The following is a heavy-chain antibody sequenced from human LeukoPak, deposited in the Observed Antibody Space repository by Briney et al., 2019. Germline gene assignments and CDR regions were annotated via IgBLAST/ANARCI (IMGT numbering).Heavy chain of an antibody. CDR3: ARSGLLWFGESPYYYMDV. J-gene: IGHJ6*03. Sequence: SETLSLTCTVSGGSISSYYWSWIRQPPGKGLEWIGYIYYSGSTNYNPSLKSRVTISVDTSKNQFSLKLSSVTAADTAVYYCARSGLLWFGESPYYYMDVWGKGTTVTVSS. CDR1: GGSISSYY. D-gene: IGHD3-10*01. CDR2: IYYSGST. V-gene: IGHV4-59*01.